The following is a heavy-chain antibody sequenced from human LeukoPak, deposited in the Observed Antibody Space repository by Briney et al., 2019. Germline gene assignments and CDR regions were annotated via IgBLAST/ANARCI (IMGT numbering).Heavy chain of an antibody. CDR3: ARGIPAGVLFMEWHYYYYMDV. J-gene: IGHJ6*03. CDR2: IRYDGSNK. D-gene: IGHD3-3*01. CDR1: GFSFSSYG. Sequence: GGSLRLSCAASGFSFSSYGMHCVRQAPGKGLEWVAFIRYDGSNKYYADSVKGRFTISRDNSKNTLYLQMNSLRAEDTAVYYCARGIPAGVLFMEWHYYYYMDVWGKGTTVTVSS. V-gene: IGHV3-30*02.